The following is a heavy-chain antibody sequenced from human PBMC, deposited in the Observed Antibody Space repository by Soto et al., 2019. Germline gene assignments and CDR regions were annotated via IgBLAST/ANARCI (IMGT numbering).Heavy chain of an antibody. CDR1: GVCVSSGSYD. V-gene: IGHV4-61*01. CDR3: ARVVGAGTYNWFDP. CDR2: IYYSGST. J-gene: IGHJ5*02. Sequence: ETLSLISTVSGVCVSSGSYDWSWIRQPPGKGLEWIGYIYYSGSTNYNPSLKRRVTISVDTSKNQFSLKLSSVTAADTAVYYCARVVGAGTYNWFDPWGQGTLVTVSS. D-gene: IGHD3-10*01.